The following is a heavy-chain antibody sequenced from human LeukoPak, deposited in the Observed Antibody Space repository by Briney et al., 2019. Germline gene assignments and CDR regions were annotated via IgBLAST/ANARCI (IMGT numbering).Heavy chain of an antibody. V-gene: IGHV4-4*02. J-gene: IGHJ3*02. CDR1: GGSISSSNW. CDR3: ARDRRNDGSYYMGAFDI. D-gene: IGHD1-26*01. Sequence: PSGTLSLTCAVSGGSISSSNWWSWVRQPPGKGLEWIGEIYHSGSTNYNPSLKSRVTISVDKSENQFSLKLSSVTAADTAVYYCARDRRNDGSYYMGAFDIWGQGTMVTVSS. CDR2: IYHSGST.